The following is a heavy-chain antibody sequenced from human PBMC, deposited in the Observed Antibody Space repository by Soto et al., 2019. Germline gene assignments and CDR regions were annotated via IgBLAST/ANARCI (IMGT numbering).Heavy chain of an antibody. V-gene: IGHV3-11*01. CDR2: ISGSGTI. D-gene: IGHD2-2*02. CDR1: AFTFSGYC. J-gene: IGHJ3*02. Sequence: GGSLRLSCTASAFTFSGYCMAWIRQAPGKGLEWVSYISGSGTIYYADSVKGRFTISRDNDKDSLYLQMNSLRAEDTALYYCAKAYTQKKNAFGTWGQGTMVTVSS. CDR3: AKAYTQKKNAFGT.